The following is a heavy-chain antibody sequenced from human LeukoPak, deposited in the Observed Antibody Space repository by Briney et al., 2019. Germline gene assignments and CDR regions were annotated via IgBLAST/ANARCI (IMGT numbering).Heavy chain of an antibody. CDR2: IYYSGST. Sequence: SETLTLTCTVSGGSISSSSYYWGCVRQPPGKGLEWIGSIYYSGSTYYNPSLKSRVTISVDTSKNQFSLKLSSVTAADTAVYYCARQSYSANPGTINWGGGTGVTVSS. CDR3: ARQSYSANPGTIN. V-gene: IGHV4-39*01. J-gene: IGHJ4*02. CDR1: GGSISSSSYY. D-gene: IGHD6-13*01.